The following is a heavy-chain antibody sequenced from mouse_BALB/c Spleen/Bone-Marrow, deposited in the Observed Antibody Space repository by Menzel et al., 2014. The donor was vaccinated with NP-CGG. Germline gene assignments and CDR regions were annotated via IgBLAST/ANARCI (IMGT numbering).Heavy chain of an antibody. V-gene: IGHV1-69*01. CDR2: IDISDSYT. J-gene: IGHJ2*01. CDR1: GHTFTDYW. CDR3: ARGGANVDY. Sequence: VQLQQSGAELVMPGASVKMSCKASGHTFTDYWMHWVKQRPGQGLEWIGAIDISDSYTTYNQKFKGKATLTVDESSSTAYMQLSRLTSEDSAVYYCARGGANVDYWGQGTTLTVSS.